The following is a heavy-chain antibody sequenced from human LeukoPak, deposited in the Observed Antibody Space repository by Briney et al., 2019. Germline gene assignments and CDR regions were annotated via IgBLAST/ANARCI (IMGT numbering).Heavy chain of an antibody. J-gene: IGHJ6*02. CDR2: INPNSGGT. D-gene: IGHD3-10*01. Sequence: ASVKVSCKASGYTFTGYYMHWVRQAPGQGLEWMGWINPNSGGTNYAQKFQGRVTMTRDTSISTAYMELSRLRSDDTAVYYWARTELWFGEYVPYGMDIWGQGTTVTVSS. V-gene: IGHV1-2*02. CDR3: ARTELWFGEYVPYGMDI. CDR1: GYTFTGYY.